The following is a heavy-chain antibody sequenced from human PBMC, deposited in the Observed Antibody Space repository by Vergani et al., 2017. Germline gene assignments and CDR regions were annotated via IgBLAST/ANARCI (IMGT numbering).Heavy chain of an antibody. J-gene: IGHJ5*02. D-gene: IGHD6-19*01. CDR2: IHYSENT. CDR1: FDSIRNLD. V-gene: IGHV4-59*11. Sequence: QVQLQESGPGLVKSSETLSLTCSVSFDSIRNLDCNWIRQPPGKGLEWIGSIHYSENTNYNPSLTTRVTISVDTSKNQFSLTLTSVTAADTAVYYCSADTHSGQRADRWGQGILVTVTS. CDR3: SADTHSGQRADR.